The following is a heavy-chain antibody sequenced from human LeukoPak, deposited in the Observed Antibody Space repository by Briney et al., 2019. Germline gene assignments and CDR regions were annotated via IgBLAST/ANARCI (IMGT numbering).Heavy chain of an antibody. CDR1: GYTFSNYG. CDR3: ARDGGYFDWPRPRPGKYYFDY. J-gene: IGHJ4*02. V-gene: IGHV1-18*01. Sequence: ASVKVSCKASGYTFSNYGVTWVRQAPGQGLEWMGWICVYTGYTNYAQNFQGRVTMTTDTSTNTAYMELRSLTSDDTAVYFCARDGGYFDWPRPRPGKYYFDYWGQGTLVTVTS. CDR2: ICVYTGYT. D-gene: IGHD3-9*01.